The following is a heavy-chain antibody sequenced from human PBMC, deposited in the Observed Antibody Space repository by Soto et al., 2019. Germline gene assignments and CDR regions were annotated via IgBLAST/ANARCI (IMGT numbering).Heavy chain of an antibody. Sequence: ASVKVSCKASGYSFTSYGISWVRQAPGQGLEWMGWISAYNGDTNYAQKFQGRVTMTTDTSTNTAYMELRSLRSDDTAVYYCARPGLDYDLWGPSYYYGMDVWGQGTTVTVSS. CDR2: ISAYNGDT. V-gene: IGHV1-18*01. CDR1: GYSFTSYG. CDR3: ARPGLDYDLWGPSYYYGMDV. D-gene: IGHD3-3*01. J-gene: IGHJ6*02.